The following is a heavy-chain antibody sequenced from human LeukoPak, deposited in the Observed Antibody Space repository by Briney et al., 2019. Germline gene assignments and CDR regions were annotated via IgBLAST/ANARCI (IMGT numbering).Heavy chain of an antibody. D-gene: IGHD2-2*01. CDR2: FNNNWGST. CDR1: GFTFSSYA. J-gene: IGHJ4*02. CDR3: ARGTDLYCSSTSCYASDY. V-gene: IGHV3-64*01. Sequence: GGSLRLSCAASGFTFSSYAMLWVREAPGKGREYVSAFNNNWGSTYYANSVKGRFTISRDNSKNTLYLQMGSLRAEDMAVYYCARGTDLYCSSTSCYASDYWGQGTLVTVSS.